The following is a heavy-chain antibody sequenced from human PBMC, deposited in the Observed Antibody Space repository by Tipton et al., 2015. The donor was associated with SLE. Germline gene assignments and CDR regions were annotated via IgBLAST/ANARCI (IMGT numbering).Heavy chain of an antibody. CDR2: ISWNGGDT. Sequence: SLRLSCAASGFAFADYMMHWVRQGPGKGLEWVSLISWNGGDTSYADSVRGRFTISRDNNKISVYLQMNNLTPEDTALYYCAKDFHNTGSSYFDSWGQGTRVTVSS. D-gene: IGHD6-6*01. CDR1: GFAFADYM. J-gene: IGHJ4*02. CDR3: AKDFHNTGSSYFDS. V-gene: IGHV3-43*01.